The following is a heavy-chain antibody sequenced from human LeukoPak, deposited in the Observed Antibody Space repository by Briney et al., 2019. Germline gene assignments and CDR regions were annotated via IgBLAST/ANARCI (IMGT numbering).Heavy chain of an antibody. CDR1: GYSISSGYY. D-gene: IGHD2-2*01. J-gene: IGHJ4*02. CDR2: IYHSGST. Sequence: PSETLSLTCTVSGYSISSGYYWGWIRQPPGKGLEWIGSIYHSGSTYYNPSLKSRVTISVDTAQNQFSLKLSSVTAADTAVYYCARDYCSSTSCGGSDYWGQGTLVTVSS. V-gene: IGHV4-38-2*02. CDR3: ARDYCSSTSCGGSDY.